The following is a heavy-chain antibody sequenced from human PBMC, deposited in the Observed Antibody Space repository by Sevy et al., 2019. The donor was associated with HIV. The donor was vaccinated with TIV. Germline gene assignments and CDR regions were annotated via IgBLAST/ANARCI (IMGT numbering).Heavy chain of an antibody. CDR1: VFTFSNYA. J-gene: IGHJ6*02. CDR2: ISRSGGST. V-gene: IGHV3-23*01. D-gene: IGHD2-2*01. Sequence: GGSLILSCAASVFTFSNYAMSWVRQAPGKGLEWVSSISRSGGSTYYADSVKGRFTISRDNSKNTLYLQMNSLRAEDTAVYYCAKVDVVVPVADYGLDVWGQGTTVTVSS. CDR3: AKVDVVVPVADYGLDV.